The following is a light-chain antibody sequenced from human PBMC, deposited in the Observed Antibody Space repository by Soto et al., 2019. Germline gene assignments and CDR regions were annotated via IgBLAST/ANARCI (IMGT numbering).Light chain of an antibody. CDR1: TSDVGGYIS. V-gene: IGLV2-14*01. J-gene: IGLJ1*01. CDR2: EVS. Sequence: QSVLTQPASVSGSPGQSVTISCTGTTSDVGGYISVSWYQQHPGKAPKLMIYEVSNRPSGVSNRFSGSKSGDTASLTISGLQAEDEADHYCSSCTGSSTLEVFGSGTKVTVL. CDR3: SSCTGSSTLEV.